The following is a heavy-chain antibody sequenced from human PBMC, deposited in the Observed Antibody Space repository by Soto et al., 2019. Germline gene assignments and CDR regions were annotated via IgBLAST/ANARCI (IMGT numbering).Heavy chain of an antibody. J-gene: IGHJ1*01. CDR1: GFTFSNSG. CDR2: ISSSSYI. V-gene: IGHV3-21*01. CDR3: ARDLGAVTTLGFQN. Sequence: EVQLVESGGGLVKPGGSLRLSCAASGFTFSNSGMNWVRQAPGKGLEWVSFISSSSYIFYADSVKGRFTISRNNANDALYLQMNSLRAEDTAVYYCARDLGAVTTLGFQNWGQGALVTVSS. D-gene: IGHD4-17*01.